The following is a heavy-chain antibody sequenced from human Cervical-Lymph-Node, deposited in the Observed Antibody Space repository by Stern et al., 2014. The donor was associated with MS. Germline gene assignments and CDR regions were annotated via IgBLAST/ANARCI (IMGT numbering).Heavy chain of an antibody. V-gene: IGHV1-46*03. D-gene: IGHD5-18*01. J-gene: IGHJ4*02. Sequence: VQLVESEAEVTKPGASVKVSCKASGYRFTSYYMHWVRQAPGQGLEWVGIINTYGGTTNYAQNFQDRVTMTRDTSTSTIYMELSSLRSEDTAVYYCARDLSQYSYGYFVYWGQGTLVTVSS. CDR3: ARDLSQYSYGYFVY. CDR1: GYRFTSYY. CDR2: INTYGGTT.